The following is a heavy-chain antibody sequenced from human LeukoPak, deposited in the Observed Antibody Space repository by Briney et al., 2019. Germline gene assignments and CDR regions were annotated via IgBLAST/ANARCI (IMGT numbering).Heavy chain of an antibody. Sequence: IINPSRGSTSYAQNFQGRVPMTRAPSTSTVYMELSSLRSEDTAVYYCARDREGITMIVLDYWGQGTLVTVSS. CDR3: ARDREGITMIVLDY. D-gene: IGHD3-22*01. V-gene: IGHV1-46*01. J-gene: IGHJ4*02. CDR2: INPSRGST.